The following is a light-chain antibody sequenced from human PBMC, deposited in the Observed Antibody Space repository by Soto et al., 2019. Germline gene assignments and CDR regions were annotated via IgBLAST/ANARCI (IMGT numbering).Light chain of an antibody. J-gene: IGLJ2*01. V-gene: IGLV1-47*01. Sequence: QSVLTQPTSASGTPGQRVTISCSGGDSNIGSNPVYWYQQLPGTAPKLVIQTNDQRPSGVPDRFSGSKSGTSATLAISGLRSEDEADYYCASWDDSLRGVLFGGGTQLTVL. CDR1: DSNIGSNP. CDR2: TND. CDR3: ASWDDSLRGVL.